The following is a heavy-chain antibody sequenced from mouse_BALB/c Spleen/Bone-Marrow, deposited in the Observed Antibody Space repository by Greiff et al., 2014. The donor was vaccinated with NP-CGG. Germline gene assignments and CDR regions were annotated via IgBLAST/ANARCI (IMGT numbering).Heavy chain of an antibody. V-gene: IGHV14-3*02. CDR2: IYPSDSYT. CDR3: TRQYCNCNAIAY. D-gene: IGHD2-10*02. CDR1: GFNFKGTY. J-gene: IGHJ4*01. Sequence: VQLEQSGAELVRPGASVKLSCTASGFNFKGTYMNWVKQRPEQGLEWIGNIYPSDSYTNYDPNSKDKATMTADKSSNTAYMQLSSPTSEDSAVYYCTRQYCNCNAIAYWGQGTPVTVS.